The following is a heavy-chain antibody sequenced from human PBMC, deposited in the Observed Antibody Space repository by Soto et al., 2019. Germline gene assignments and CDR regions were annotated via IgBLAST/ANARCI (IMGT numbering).Heavy chain of an antibody. V-gene: IGHV1-8*01. J-gene: IGHJ5*02. CDR3: ARGGYYGSGRYQNWFDP. CDR2: MNPNSGNT. CDR1: GYTFTSYD. D-gene: IGHD3-10*01. Sequence: QVQLVQSGAEVKKPGASVKVSCKASGYTFTSYDINWVRQATGQGLEWMGWMNPNSGNTGYAQKFQGRVTMTRNTSIRTAYMELSSLRSEDTAVYYCARGGYYGSGRYQNWFDPWGQGTLVTVSS.